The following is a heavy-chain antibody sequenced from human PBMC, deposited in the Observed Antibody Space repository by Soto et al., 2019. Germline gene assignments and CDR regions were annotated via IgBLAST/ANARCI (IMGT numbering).Heavy chain of an antibody. J-gene: IGHJ4*02. Sequence: GGSLILSCAASGFTFSSYAMHWVRQAPGKGLEWVAVISYDGSNKYYADSVKGRFTISRDNSKNTLYLQMNSLRAEDTAVYYCASTDYYGSGSYYILDYWGQGTLVTVSS. CDR1: GFTFSSYA. D-gene: IGHD3-10*01. V-gene: IGHV3-30-3*01. CDR3: ASTDYYGSGSYYILDY. CDR2: ISYDGSNK.